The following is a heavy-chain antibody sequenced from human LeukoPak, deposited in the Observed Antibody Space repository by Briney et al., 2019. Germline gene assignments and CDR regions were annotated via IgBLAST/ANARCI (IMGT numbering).Heavy chain of an antibody. J-gene: IGHJ4*02. Sequence: TSETLSLTCTVSGGSISSYYWSWIRQPPGKGLEWIGYIYYSGSTNYNPSLKSRVTISVDTSKNQFSLKLSSVTAADTAVYYCAREERLGFDYWGQGTLVTVSS. CDR3: AREERLGFDY. V-gene: IGHV4-59*01. CDR2: IYYSGST. CDR1: GGSISSYY. D-gene: IGHD1-1*01.